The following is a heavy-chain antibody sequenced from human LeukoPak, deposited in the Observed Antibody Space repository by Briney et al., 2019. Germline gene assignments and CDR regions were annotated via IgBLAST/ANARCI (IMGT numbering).Heavy chain of an antibody. CDR3: VIDPYYYDSSGSQGT. V-gene: IGHV3-64D*06. J-gene: IGHJ5*02. CDR2: ISDDGGGT. D-gene: IGHD3-22*01. Sequence: GGSLRLSCSASGITFSDYAMHWVRQAPGKGLEYVSGISDDGGGTYYADSVKGRFTISRDNSKNALSLQMSSLRAEDTAVYYCVIDPYYYDSSGSQGTWGQGTLVTVSS. CDR1: GITFSDYA.